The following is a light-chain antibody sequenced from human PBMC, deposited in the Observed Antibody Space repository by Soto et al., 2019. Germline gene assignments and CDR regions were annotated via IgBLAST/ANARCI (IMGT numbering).Light chain of an antibody. V-gene: IGKV1-33*01. J-gene: IGKJ2*01. CDR1: HDIGNS. CDR3: QKSDHLPL. Sequence: DIQMTQSPPSLSASVGDRVTITCQASHDIGNSLNWYQHKPGKAPKLVIYDAYNLETGVPSTFSGSGFGTDFTFTISSLRPEDIATYYCQKSDHLPLFGPGTRVEVK. CDR2: DAY.